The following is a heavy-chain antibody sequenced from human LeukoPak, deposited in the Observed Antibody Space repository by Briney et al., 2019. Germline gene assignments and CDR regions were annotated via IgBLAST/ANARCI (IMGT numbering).Heavy chain of an antibody. CDR1: GYTFTNYY. CDR3: ARDQGIVTRYWLDH. J-gene: IGHJ4*02. Sequence: ASVKVSCKASGYTFTNYYMHWVRQAPGQGLEWMGWISAYNGDTKYAPNFQGRVIMTTDTATSTGYMELRSLKSDDTAVYYCARDQGIVTRYWLDHWGQGTRVTVSS. V-gene: IGHV1-18*04. CDR2: ISAYNGDT. D-gene: IGHD3-9*01.